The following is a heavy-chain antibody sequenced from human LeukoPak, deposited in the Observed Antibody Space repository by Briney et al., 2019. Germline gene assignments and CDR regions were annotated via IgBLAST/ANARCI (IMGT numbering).Heavy chain of an antibody. V-gene: IGHV3-7*01. CDR2: IKTDGGEK. Sequence: PGGSLRLSCVASGFSFNNYWMSWFRQAPGKGLEWVGIIKTDGGEKYYVDSVRGRFTISRDNAKNSLYLQMNSLRAEDTAVYYCARLRLDPEYYDSSGYHFDYWGQGTLVTVSS. CDR1: GFSFNNYW. J-gene: IGHJ4*02. D-gene: IGHD3-22*01. CDR3: ARLRLDPEYYDSSGYHFDY.